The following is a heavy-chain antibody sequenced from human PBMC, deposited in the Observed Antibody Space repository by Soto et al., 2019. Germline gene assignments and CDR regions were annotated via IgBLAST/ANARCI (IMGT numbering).Heavy chain of an antibody. V-gene: IGHV4-59*01. D-gene: IGHD6-13*01. CDR1: GGSMRNYF. Sequence: SETLSLTCTVSGGSMRNYFWTWIRQPPGKGLEWIGYIHYSGTTSFFPSYNPSLRSRCTISEDTSKNQFSLKLLSVTTADTAVYFCASGEASSRNLAPYYLDFWGQGTLVTVSS. CDR3: ASGEASSRNLAPYYLDF. CDR2: IHYSGTT. J-gene: IGHJ4*02.